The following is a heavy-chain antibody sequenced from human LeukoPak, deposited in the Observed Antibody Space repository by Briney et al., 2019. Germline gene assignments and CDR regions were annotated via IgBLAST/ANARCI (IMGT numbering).Heavy chain of an antibody. CDR2: VYYFGNA. Sequence: SETLSLTCSVSGGSIPTTRYYWGWTRQSPGMGLEWIGSVYYFGNAYYRPSLMSPATISIDTSKKRISLNLTSVTARDTGIYYCATQKEGSYFEAWGQGTLVTVYS. V-gene: IGHV4-39*01. J-gene: IGHJ5*02. CDR1: GGSIPTTRYY. D-gene: IGHD3-10*01. CDR3: ATQKEGSYFEA.